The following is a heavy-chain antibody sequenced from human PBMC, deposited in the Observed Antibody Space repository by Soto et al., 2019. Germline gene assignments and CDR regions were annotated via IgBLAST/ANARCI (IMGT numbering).Heavy chain of an antibody. J-gene: IGHJ4*02. CDR3: ARLCSSTSCYPDY. Sequence: QVQLQESGPGLVKPSETLSLTCTVSGGSISSYYWSWIRQPPGKGLEWIGYIYYSGSTNYNPSLKSRVTISVDTSKNQFSLKLSSVTAADTAVYYCARLCSSTSCYPDYWCQGTLVTVSS. CDR1: GGSISSYY. V-gene: IGHV4-59*08. D-gene: IGHD2-2*01. CDR2: IYYSGST.